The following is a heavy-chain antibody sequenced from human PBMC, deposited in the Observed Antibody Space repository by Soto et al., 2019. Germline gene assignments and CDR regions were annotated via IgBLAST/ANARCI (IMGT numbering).Heavy chain of an antibody. CDR3: TSGIVRYFDWSTTPVVDY. CDR2: IRSKAYGGTT. Sequence: GGSLRLSCTASGFTFGDYAMSWFRQAPGKGLEWVGFIRSKAYGGTTEYAASVKGRFTISRDDSKSIAYLQMNSLKTEDTAVYYCTSGIVRYFDWSTTPVVDYWGQGTLVTVSS. V-gene: IGHV3-49*03. CDR1: GFTFGDYA. J-gene: IGHJ4*02. D-gene: IGHD3-9*01.